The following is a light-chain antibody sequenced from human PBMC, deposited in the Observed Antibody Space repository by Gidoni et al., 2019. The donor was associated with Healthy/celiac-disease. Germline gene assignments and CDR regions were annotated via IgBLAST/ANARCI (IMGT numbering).Light chain of an antibody. Sequence: DIVMTPPTDSLAVSLGERATINCKSSQSVVYSSNNKNYLAWYQQKPGQPPKLLIYWASTRESGVPDRFSGSGSGTDFTLTISSLQAEDVAVYYCQQYYSTPPTFGQGTKVEIK. V-gene: IGKV4-1*01. J-gene: IGKJ1*01. CDR3: QQYYSTPPT. CDR2: WAS. CDR1: QSVVYSSNNKNY.